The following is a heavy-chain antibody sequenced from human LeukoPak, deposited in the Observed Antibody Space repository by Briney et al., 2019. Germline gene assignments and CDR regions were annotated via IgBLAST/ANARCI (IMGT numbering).Heavy chain of an antibody. CDR3: AKDKSMVRELDY. CDR1: GFTLSSYA. J-gene: IGHJ4*02. D-gene: IGHD3-10*01. V-gene: IGHV3-23*01. Sequence: PGGSLRLSCAASGFTLSSYAMSWVRQAPGKGLEWVSAISDSGNTYHADSVKGRFTISRDSSKNTLFLQMNSLRAEDTAVYYCAKDKSMVRELDYWGQGNLVTVSS. CDR2: ISDSGNT.